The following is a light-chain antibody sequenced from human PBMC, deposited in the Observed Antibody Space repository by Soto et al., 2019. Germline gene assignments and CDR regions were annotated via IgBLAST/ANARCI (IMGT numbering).Light chain of an antibody. J-gene: IGLJ1*01. CDR2: GVS. Sequence: QSALTQPASVSGSPGQSVTISCTGTSSDVGNYNYVSWYQHHPGKAPKLMIYGVSNRPSGVSNRFSGSKSGNTASLTISGLHAEDEADYYCSSSTTTSWVFGTGTKLTVL. V-gene: IGLV2-14*01. CDR3: SSSTTTSWV. CDR1: SSDVGNYNY.